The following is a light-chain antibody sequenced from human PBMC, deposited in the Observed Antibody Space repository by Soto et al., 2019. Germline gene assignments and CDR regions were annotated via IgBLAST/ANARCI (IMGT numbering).Light chain of an antibody. CDR1: QTISSW. CDR3: QHYDSYSEA. CDR2: KAS. J-gene: IGKJ1*01. Sequence: DIQMTQSPSTLSGSVGDRATITCRASQTISSWLAWYQQKPGKAPKLLIYKASTLKSGVPSRFSGSGSGTEFSLNISSLQPDDFATYYCQHYDSYSEAFGQGTKVELK. V-gene: IGKV1-5*03.